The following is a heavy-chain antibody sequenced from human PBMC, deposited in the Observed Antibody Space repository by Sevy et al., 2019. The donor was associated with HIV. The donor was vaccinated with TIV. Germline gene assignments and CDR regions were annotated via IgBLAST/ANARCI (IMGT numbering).Heavy chain of an antibody. CDR1: GHTFRNYA. D-gene: IGHD6-13*01. Sequence: ASVKVSCKASGHTFRNYALSWVRQAPGQGLEWMGGIIPMFETANYVQKFQGRVTITADESTNTAYMELSSLRSEDTAIYYCARSISWYASFDSWGQGTLVTVSS. V-gene: IGHV1-69*13. CDR3: ARSISWYASFDS. CDR2: IIPMFETA. J-gene: IGHJ4*02.